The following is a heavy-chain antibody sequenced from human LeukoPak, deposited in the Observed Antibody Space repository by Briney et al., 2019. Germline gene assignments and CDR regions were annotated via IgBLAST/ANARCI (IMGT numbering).Heavy chain of an antibody. V-gene: IGHV3-7*01. CDR1: GFTFSSYD. CDR2: IKQDGSEK. Sequence: GGSLRLSCAASGFTFSSYDMHWVRQAPGKGLEWVANIKQDGSEKYYVDSVKGRFTISRDNAKNSLYLKMNSLTAEDTAVYYCARALYYFDRDYWG. D-gene: IGHD3-16*01. CDR3: ARALYYFDRDY. J-gene: IGHJ4*01.